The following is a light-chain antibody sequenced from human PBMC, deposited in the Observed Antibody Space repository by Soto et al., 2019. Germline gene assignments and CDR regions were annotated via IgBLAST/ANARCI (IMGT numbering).Light chain of an antibody. CDR1: QSISNS. V-gene: IGKV1-39*01. CDR3: QQTFSPPYT. J-gene: IGKJ2*01. Sequence: DIQMTQSLSSLSASVGDTVTITCQASQSISNSLSWYQQKPGKAPKFLIYVASTLQRGVPSRFSGSGSGTDFTLTLSSLQPEDVATYYCQQTFSPPYTFGQGTKLEIK. CDR2: VAS.